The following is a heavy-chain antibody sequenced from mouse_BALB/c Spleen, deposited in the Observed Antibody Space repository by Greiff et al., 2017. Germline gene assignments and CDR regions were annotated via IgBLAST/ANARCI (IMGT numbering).Heavy chain of an antibody. Sequence: EVMLVESGGGLVKPGGSLKLSCAASGFTFSSYAMSWVRQTPEKRLEWVASISSGGSTYYPDSVKGRFTISRDNARNILYLQMSSLRSEDTAMYYCARAITTGYYFDYWGQGTTLTVSS. CDR1: GFTFSSYA. CDR2: ISSGGST. J-gene: IGHJ2*01. V-gene: IGHV5-6-5*01. CDR3: ARAITTGYYFDY. D-gene: IGHD1-2*01.